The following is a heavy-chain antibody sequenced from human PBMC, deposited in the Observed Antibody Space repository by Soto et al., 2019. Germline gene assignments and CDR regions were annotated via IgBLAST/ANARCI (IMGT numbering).Heavy chain of an antibody. V-gene: IGHV3-48*01. CDR3: AREMIVVVTTYYYYGMDV. Sequence: SGGSLRLSCAASGFTFSSYSMNWVRQAPGKGLEWVSYISSSSSTIYYADSVKGRFTISRDNAKNSLYLQMNSLRAEDTAVYYCAREMIVVVTTYYYYGMDVWGQGTTVTVSS. CDR1: GFTFSSYS. CDR2: ISSSSSTI. J-gene: IGHJ6*02. D-gene: IGHD3-22*01.